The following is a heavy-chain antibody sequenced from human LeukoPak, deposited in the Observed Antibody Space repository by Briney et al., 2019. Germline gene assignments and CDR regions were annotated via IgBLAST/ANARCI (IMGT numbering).Heavy chain of an antibody. CDR2: IKQDGSEK. J-gene: IGHJ4*02. CDR1: GFTLSSYW. Sequence: GGSLRLSCAASGFTLSSYWMTWVRQAPEKWLEWVANIKQDGSEKYYVDSVRGRFTISRDNAKNSLYLQMNSLRAEDTAVYYCASSSNYAFDFRGQGTLVTVSS. D-gene: IGHD4-11*01. V-gene: IGHV3-7*05. CDR3: ASSSNYAFDF.